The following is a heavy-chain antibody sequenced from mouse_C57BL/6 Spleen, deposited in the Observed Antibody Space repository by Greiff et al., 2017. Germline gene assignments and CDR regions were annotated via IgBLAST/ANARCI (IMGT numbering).Heavy chain of an antibody. Sequence: VQLQQSGPELVQPGASVTISCTASGYSFTDYNMNWVKQSNGTSLEWIGVINPNSGTPSYNQKFKGKATLTVDQSSSTAYMQLNSLTSEDSAVYYCAAYGSSFDYWGQGTTLTVSS. CDR2: INPNSGTP. CDR3: AAYGSSFDY. J-gene: IGHJ2*01. D-gene: IGHD1-1*01. CDR1: GYSFTDYN. V-gene: IGHV1-39*01.